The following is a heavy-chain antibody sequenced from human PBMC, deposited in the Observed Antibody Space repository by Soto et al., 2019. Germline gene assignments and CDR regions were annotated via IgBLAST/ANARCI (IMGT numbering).Heavy chain of an antibody. J-gene: IGHJ6*02. CDR2: IYYSGST. D-gene: IGHD4-17*01. CDR1: GGSISSSSYY. V-gene: IGHV4-39*01. CDR3: RVWDGDASFYYYYGMDV. Sequence: SETLSLTCTVSGGSISSSSYYWGWIRQPPGKGLEWIGSIYYSGSTYYNPSLKSRVTISVDTSKNQFSLKLSSVTAADTAVYYCRVWDGDASFYYYYGMDVWGQGTTVTVSS.